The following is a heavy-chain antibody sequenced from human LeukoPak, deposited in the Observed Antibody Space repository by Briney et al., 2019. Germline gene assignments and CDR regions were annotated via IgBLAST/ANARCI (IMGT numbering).Heavy chain of an antibody. V-gene: IGHV3-7*01. CDR2: IKQDGSEK. CDR1: GFTFSSYG. J-gene: IGHJ5*02. Sequence: GRSLRLSCAASGFTFSSYGMHWVRQAPGKGLEWVANIKQDGSEKYYVDSVKGRFTISRDNAKNSLYLQMNSLRAEDTAVYYCARGPSFYDFWSGYINWFDPWGQGTLVTVSS. CDR3: ARGPSFYDFWSGYINWFDP. D-gene: IGHD3-3*01.